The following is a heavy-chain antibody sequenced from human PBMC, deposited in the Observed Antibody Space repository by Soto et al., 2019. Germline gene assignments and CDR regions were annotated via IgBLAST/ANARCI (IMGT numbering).Heavy chain of an antibody. Sequence: QVQLVQSGAEVKKPGASVKVSCKASGYTFTSYGISWVRQAPGQGLEWMGWISAYNGNTNYAQKLQGRVTMTTDTSTSAAYMELRSRRSDDTAVYYCARAEVFLWFGESPSQYGMDLWGQGTTVPVSS. V-gene: IGHV1-18*01. CDR3: ARAEVFLWFGESPSQYGMDL. J-gene: IGHJ6*02. CDR2: ISAYNGNT. D-gene: IGHD3-10*01. CDR1: GYTFTSYG.